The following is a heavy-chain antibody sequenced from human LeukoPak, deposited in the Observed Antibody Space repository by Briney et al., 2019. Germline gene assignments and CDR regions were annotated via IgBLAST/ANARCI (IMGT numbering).Heavy chain of an antibody. D-gene: IGHD3-16*01. CDR1: GGSISSSSYY. J-gene: IGHJ4*02. CDR3: AREGDKTFDFDY. V-gene: IGHV4-39*07. CDR2: IYYSGST. Sequence: KPSETLSLTCTVSGGSISSSSYYWGWIRQPPGKGLEWIGSIYYSGSTYYNPSLKSRVTISVDTSKNQFSLKLSSVTAADTAVYYCAREGDKTFDFDYWGQGTLVTVSS.